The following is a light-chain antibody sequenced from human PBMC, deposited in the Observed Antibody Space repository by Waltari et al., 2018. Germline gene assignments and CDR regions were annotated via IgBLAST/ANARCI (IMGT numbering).Light chain of an antibody. CDR1: QSVSTY. CDR3: QQRSNWPLT. CDR2: DAS. Sequence: PGERVTLSCRASQSVSTYFAWYQQKPGLAPRLLIYDASNRATGIPARFSVSGSETDFTLTISSLEPEDFAVYYCQQRSNWPLTFGGGTKVELK. J-gene: IGKJ4*01. V-gene: IGKV3-11*01.